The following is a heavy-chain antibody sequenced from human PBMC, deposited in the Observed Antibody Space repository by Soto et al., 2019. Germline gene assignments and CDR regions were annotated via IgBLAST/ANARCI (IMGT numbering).Heavy chain of an antibody. J-gene: IGHJ5*02. CDR3: ASGPDSYDISGYFEP. Sequence: SETLSLTCSVSGYSISSGYYWGWLRQPPGKGLEWIGSMSYSGTNHYNPSLNSRATISVDTPENQFFLKLSSVTAADTAVYFCASGPDSYDISGYFEPWGQATLVTVS. V-gene: IGHV4-38-2*01. CDR1: GYSISSGYY. D-gene: IGHD3-22*01. CDR2: MSYSGTN.